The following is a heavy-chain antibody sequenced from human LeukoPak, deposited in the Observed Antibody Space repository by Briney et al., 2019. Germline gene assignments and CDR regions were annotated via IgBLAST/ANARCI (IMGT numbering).Heavy chain of an antibody. CDR1: GFTFSRYW. CDR3: ARERREEGEAFDI. CDR2: ISSSSSYI. V-gene: IGHV3-21*01. Sequence: PGGSLRLSCVGSGFTFSRYWLNWVRQAPGKGLEWVSSISSSSSYIYYADSVKGRFTISRDNAKNSLYLQMNSLRAEDTAVYYWARERREEGEAFDIWGQGTMVTVSS. J-gene: IGHJ3*02. D-gene: IGHD3-10*01.